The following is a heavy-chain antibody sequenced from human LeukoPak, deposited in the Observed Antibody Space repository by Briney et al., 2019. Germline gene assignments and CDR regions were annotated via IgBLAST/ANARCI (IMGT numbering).Heavy chain of an antibody. CDR1: RFTFSSSS. CDR2: ISYDGSNK. D-gene: IGHD3-22*01. V-gene: IGHV3-30*04. Sequence: PGGSLRLSCAASRFTFSSSSMNWVRQAPGNGLEWVAVISYDGSNKFYADSVKGRFTISRDNSKNTLYLQMSSLRAYDTAVYYCARPLSNGDFHESGGYYPYAMDVWGQGTTVTVSS. CDR3: ARPLSNGDFHESGGYYPYAMDV. J-gene: IGHJ6*02.